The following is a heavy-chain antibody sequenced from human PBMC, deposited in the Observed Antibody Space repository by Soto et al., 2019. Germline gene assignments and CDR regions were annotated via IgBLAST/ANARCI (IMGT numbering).Heavy chain of an antibody. J-gene: IGHJ6*02. D-gene: IGHD3-22*01. V-gene: IGHV1-69*13. CDR2: IIPIFGTA. CDR3: ARGQPATMIPYYYGMDV. CDR1: GGTFSSYA. Sequence: GASGKVSCKASGGTFSSYAISWVRQAPGQGFEWMGGIIPIFGTANYAQKFQGRVTITADESTSTAYMELSSLRSEDTAVYYCARGQPATMIPYYYGMDVWGQGTTVTVSS.